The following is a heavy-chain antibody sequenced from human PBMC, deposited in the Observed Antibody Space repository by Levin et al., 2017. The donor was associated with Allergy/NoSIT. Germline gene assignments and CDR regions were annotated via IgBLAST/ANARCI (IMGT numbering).Heavy chain of an antibody. Sequence: SETLSLTCTVSGGSISSYYWSWIRQPAGKGLEWIGRIYTSGSTNYNPSLKSRVTMSVDTSKNQFSLKLSSVTAADTAVYYCARGAYYDSSGYLYFDYWGQGTLVTVSS. V-gene: IGHV4-4*07. D-gene: IGHD3-22*01. CDR1: GGSISSYY. J-gene: IGHJ4*02. CDR2: IYTSGST. CDR3: ARGAYYDSSGYLYFDY.